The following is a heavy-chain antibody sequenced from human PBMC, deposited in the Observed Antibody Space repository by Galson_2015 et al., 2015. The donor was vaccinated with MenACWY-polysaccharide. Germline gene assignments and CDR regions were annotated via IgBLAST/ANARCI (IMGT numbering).Heavy chain of an antibody. D-gene: IGHD6-13*01. CDR1: GFTFSSYW. CDR3: ARVQGGSSNNWHHPSHLDH. V-gene: IGHV3-74*01. CDR2: ISRDGSST. J-gene: IGHJ4*02. Sequence: SLRLSCAASGFTFSSYWMHWVRQVPGKGLVWVSRISRDGSSTNYADSVKGRFTISRDNAKNTLHLQMNSLRVEDTAVYYCARVQGGSSNNWHHPSHLDHRGQGPLVALSS.